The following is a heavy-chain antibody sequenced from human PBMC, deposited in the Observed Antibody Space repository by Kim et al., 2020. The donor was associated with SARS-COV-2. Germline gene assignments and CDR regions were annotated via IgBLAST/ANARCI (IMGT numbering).Heavy chain of an antibody. CDR3: ASRSNDYSNYVDY. CDR1: GGSISSSNW. J-gene: IGHJ4*02. V-gene: IGHV4-4*02. CDR2: IYHSGST. Sequence: SETLSLTCAVSGGSISSSNWWSWVRQPPGKGLEWIGEIYHSGSTNYNPSLKSRVTISVDKSKNQFSLKLSSVTAADTAVYYCASRSNDYSNYVDYWGQGTLVTVSS. D-gene: IGHD4-4*01.